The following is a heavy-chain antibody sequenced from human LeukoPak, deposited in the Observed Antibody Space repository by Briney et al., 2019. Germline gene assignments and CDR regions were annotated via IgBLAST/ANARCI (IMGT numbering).Heavy chain of an antibody. Sequence: GASVKVSCKASGGTFSSYAISWVRQAPGQGLEWMGGIIPIFGTANYAQKFQGRVTITADESTSTAYMELSSLRSEDTAVYYCARDILTGYYPTPAWFDPWGQGTLVTASS. CDR2: IIPIFGTA. CDR3: ARDILTGYYPTPAWFDP. D-gene: IGHD3-9*01. J-gene: IGHJ5*02. V-gene: IGHV1-69*13. CDR1: GGTFSSYA.